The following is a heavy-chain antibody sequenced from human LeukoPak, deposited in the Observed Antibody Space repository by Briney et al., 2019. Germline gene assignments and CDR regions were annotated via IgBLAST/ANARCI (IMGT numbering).Heavy chain of an antibody. Sequence: SETLSLTCTVSGGSISSSSYYWGWIRQPPGKGVEWIGSIYYSGSTYYNPSLKSRVTISVDTSKNQFSLKLSSVTAADTAVYYCARLSDRLGGALDYWGQGTLVTVSS. D-gene: IGHD1-26*01. V-gene: IGHV4-39*01. CDR1: GGSISSSSYY. J-gene: IGHJ4*02. CDR3: ARLSDRLGGALDY. CDR2: IYYSGST.